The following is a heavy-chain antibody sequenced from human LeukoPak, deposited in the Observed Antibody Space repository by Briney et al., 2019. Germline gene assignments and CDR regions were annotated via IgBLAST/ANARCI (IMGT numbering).Heavy chain of an antibody. V-gene: IGHV1-69*04. J-gene: IGHJ5*02. CDR1: GGTFSSYA. CDR3: AIRDGYRRWFDP. D-gene: IGHD5-24*01. Sequence: ASVKVSCKASGGTFSSYAISWVRQAPGQGLEWMGRIIPILGIANYAQKFQGRVTITADKSTSTAYMELSSLRSEDTAVYYCAIRDGYRRWFDPWGQGTLVTVSS. CDR2: IIPILGIA.